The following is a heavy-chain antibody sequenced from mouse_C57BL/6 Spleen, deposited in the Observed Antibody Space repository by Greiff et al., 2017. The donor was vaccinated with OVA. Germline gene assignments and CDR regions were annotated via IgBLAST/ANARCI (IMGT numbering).Heavy chain of an antibody. CDR3: ARGLWDY. J-gene: IGHJ2*01. CDR2: IYPGDGDT. CDR1: GYTFSSSW. D-gene: IGHD1-1*02. V-gene: IGHV1-82*01. Sequence: QVQLKESGPELVKPGASVKISCKASGYTFSSSWMNWVKQRPGKGLEWIGRIYPGDGDTNYNGKFKGKATLTADKSSSTAYMQLSSLTSEDSAVYFCARGLWDYWGQGTTLTVSS.